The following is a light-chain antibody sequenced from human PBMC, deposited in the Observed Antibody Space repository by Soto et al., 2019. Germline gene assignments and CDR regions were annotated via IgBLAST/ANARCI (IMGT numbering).Light chain of an antibody. V-gene: IGKV1-5*01. CDR2: DAS. J-gene: IGKJ3*01. CDR3: QHDNEYSST. CDR1: QSIRSW. Sequence: DIQMTQSPSTLSASVGDRITITCRASQSIRSWLAWYQQKPEKAPTLLIYDASILESGVPSRFSGSGSGTEFTLTISSLHPDDFATYYCQHDNEYSSTFGPGTKVDIK.